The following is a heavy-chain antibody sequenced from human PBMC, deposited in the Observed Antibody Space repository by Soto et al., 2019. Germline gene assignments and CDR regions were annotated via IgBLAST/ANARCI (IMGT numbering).Heavy chain of an antibody. CDR3: ARGLVGATTSFDY. V-gene: IGHV1-8*01. Sequence: ASVKVSCKASGYTVTGYDIHWVRQATGQGLEWMGWMNTNTGNTANAQKLQGRVTMTTNTSTSTAYMELRSLRSDDTAVYYCARGLVGATTSFDYWGQGTLVTVSS. J-gene: IGHJ4*02. D-gene: IGHD1-26*01. CDR2: MNTNTGNT. CDR1: GYTVTGYD.